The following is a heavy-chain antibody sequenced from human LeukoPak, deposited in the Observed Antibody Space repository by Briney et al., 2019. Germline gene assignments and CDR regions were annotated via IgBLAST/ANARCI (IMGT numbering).Heavy chain of an antibody. D-gene: IGHD3-10*01. Sequence: SETLSLTCTVSGGSISSGSYYWSWIRQPAGKGLEWIGRMYSSGSTNYNPPLKSRVTISVDTSKNQFSLKLSSVTAADTAVYYCARGSTYYYGSGSYYYNYWGQGTLVTVSS. CDR2: MYSSGST. CDR1: GGSISSGSYY. V-gene: IGHV4-61*02. J-gene: IGHJ4*02. CDR3: ARGSTYYYGSGSYYYNY.